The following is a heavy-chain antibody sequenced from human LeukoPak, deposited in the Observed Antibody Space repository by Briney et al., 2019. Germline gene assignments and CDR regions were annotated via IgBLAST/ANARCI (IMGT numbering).Heavy chain of an antibody. D-gene: IGHD2-15*01. J-gene: IGHJ4*02. V-gene: IGHV3-48*01. Sequence: RGSLRLSSAVYGLTSSSYSMNWVRQVPGDGLGWVSYISSSSSTINYADSVKGPFTTSTDNAKNSLYLQMNSLRAEDTAVYYCARDSDYCSGGSCYHDTTGSTSYFDYWGQGTLVTVSS. CDR2: ISSSSSTI. CDR1: GLTSSSYS. CDR3: ARDSDYCSGGSCYHDTTGSTSYFDY.